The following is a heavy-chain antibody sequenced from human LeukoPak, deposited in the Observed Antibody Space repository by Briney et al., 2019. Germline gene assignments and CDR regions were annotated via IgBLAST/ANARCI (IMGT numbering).Heavy chain of an antibody. CDR1: GGSISSSSYY. V-gene: IGHV4-39*01. CDR3: ARQPDWYGSGTPRTDF. CDR2: IYYSGST. D-gene: IGHD3-10*01. Sequence: PSETLSLTCTVSGGSISSSSYYWGWIRQPPGKGLEWIGSIYYSGSTYYNPSLKSRVTISVDMSKNQFSLKLSLVTAADTAVYYCARQPDWYGSGTPRTDFWGQGTLVTVSS. J-gene: IGHJ4*02.